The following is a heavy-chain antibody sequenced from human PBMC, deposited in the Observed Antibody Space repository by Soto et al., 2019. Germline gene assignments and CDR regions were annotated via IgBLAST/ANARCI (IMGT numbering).Heavy chain of an antibody. V-gene: IGHV3-7*05. J-gene: IGHJ4*02. Sequence: EVQLVESGGGLVQPGGSLRLSCVASGFTFSTYWMTWVRQAPGKGLEWVASINQDGSEIYYVDSVKGRFTISRDNAKNSLYLQMNSLRAEDTAVYYCARAITTAGGYWCQGTLVTVSS. D-gene: IGHD6-25*01. CDR1: GFTFSTYW. CDR2: INQDGSEI. CDR3: ARAITTAGGY.